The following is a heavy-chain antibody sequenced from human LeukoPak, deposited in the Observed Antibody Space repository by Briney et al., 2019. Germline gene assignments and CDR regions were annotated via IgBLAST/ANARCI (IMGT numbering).Heavy chain of an antibody. D-gene: IGHD2-2*01. CDR1: GGTFSSYA. CDR2: IIPIFGTA. Sequence: SVKVSCKASGGTFSSYAISWVRQAPGQGLEWMGGIIPIFGTANYAQKFQGRVTITTDESTSTAYMELSSLRSEDTAVYYCARAHLLGYCSSTSCSAGYWFDPWGQGTLVTVSS. CDR3: ARAHLLGYCSSTSCSAGYWFDP. V-gene: IGHV1-69*05. J-gene: IGHJ5*02.